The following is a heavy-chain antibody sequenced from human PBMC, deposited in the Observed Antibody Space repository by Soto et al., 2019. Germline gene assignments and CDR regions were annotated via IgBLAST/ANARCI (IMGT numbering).Heavy chain of an antibody. J-gene: IGHJ4*02. CDR1: GFTFSRYG. V-gene: IGHV3-33*01. CDR3: ARDDDYEANGLDY. Sequence: GGSLRLSCVGSGFTFSRYGMHWLRQAPGEGLEWMAVIVNDGSDRDYAASVAGRFTISRDNSKNTLYLQMDNLGVDDTAMYYCARDDDYEANGLDYWGQGTLVTVSS. CDR2: IVNDGSDR. D-gene: IGHD4-17*01.